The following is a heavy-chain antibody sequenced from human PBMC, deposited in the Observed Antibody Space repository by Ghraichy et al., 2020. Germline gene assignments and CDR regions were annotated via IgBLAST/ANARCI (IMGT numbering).Heavy chain of an antibody. J-gene: IGHJ5*02. V-gene: IGHV3-23*01. CDR2: ISGSGGSA. Sequence: GGSLRLSCAASRFTFSTYAMSWVRQAPGKGLEWVSDISGSGGSANYADAVKGRFTISRDNSKSTLYLQMNSLRAEDTAVYYCAKQRGAYNSSSLGYWIDAWGQGTLVSVS. CDR3: AKQRGAYNSSSLGYWIDA. D-gene: IGHD6-6*01. CDR1: RFTFSTYA.